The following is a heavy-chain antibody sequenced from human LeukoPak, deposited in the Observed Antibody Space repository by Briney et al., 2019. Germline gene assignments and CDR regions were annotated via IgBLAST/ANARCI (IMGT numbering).Heavy chain of an antibody. J-gene: IGHJ6*02. D-gene: IGHD3-22*01. CDR2: ISYDGSNK. CDR1: GFTFSSYG. CDR3: AKELNSSGYYRYYYYYGMDV. V-gene: IGHV3-30*18. Sequence: PGGSLRLSCAASGFTFSSYGMHWVRQAPGKGLEWVAVISYDGSNKYYADSVKGRFTISRDNSKNTLYLQMNSLRAEDTAVYYCAKELNSSGYYRYYYYYGMDVWGQGTTVTVSS.